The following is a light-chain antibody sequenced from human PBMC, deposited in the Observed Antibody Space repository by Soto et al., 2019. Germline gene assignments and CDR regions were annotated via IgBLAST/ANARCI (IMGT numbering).Light chain of an antibody. CDR3: SSYTGSSTYVV. V-gene: IGLV2-14*01. CDR1: SSDVGGYNY. CDR2: DVS. J-gene: IGLJ2*01. Sequence: QSVLTQPASVSGSPGQSITISCTGTSSDVGGYNYVSWYQQHPGKAPKLMIYDVSNRPSGVSNRFSGSKSANKASLTISGFQAEDESDYYCSSYTGSSTYVVFVGGTKLTVL.